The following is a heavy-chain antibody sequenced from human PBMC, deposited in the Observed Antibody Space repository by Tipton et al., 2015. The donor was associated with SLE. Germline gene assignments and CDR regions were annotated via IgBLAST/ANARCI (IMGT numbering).Heavy chain of an antibody. CDR3: AREPVAGTDY. Sequence: TLSLTCTVSGGSISSYYWSWIRQPPGKGLEWIGYIYYSGSTNYNPSLKSRVTISVDTSKNQFSLKLSSVTAADTAVYYCAREPVAGTDYWGQGTLVTVSS. V-gene: IGHV4-59*12. D-gene: IGHD6-19*01. J-gene: IGHJ4*02. CDR2: IYYSGST. CDR1: GGSISSYY.